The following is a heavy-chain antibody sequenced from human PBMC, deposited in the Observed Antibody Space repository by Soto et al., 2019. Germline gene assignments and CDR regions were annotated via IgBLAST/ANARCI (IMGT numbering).Heavy chain of an antibody. CDR2: INPNNGGT. CDR1: GYTFTGYY. CDR3: ARGGSGSYYNPYYYYYMDV. V-gene: IGHV1-2*04. J-gene: IGHJ6*03. Sequence: ASVKVSCKASGYTFTGYYMHWVRQAPGQGLEWMGWINPNNGGTNYEQKFQGWVTMTRDTSIRTAYMELSRLGSDDTAVYYCARGGSGSYYNPYYYYYMDVWGKGTTVTVSS. D-gene: IGHD3-10*01.